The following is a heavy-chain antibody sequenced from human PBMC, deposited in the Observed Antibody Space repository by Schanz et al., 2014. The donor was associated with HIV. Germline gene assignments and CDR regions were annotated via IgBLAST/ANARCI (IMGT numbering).Heavy chain of an antibody. V-gene: IGHV3-21*01. CDR3: ARGRGIAVADYGMDV. J-gene: IGHJ6*02. D-gene: IGHD6-19*01. Sequence: EEHLLESGGDLIQPGGSLRLSCVASGFPFSNFAMNWVRQAPGKGLEWVSSVSSGSSFIYYADSVKGRFTISRDNAKNSLYLQMNSLRAEDTAVYYCARGRGIAVADYGMDVWGQGTTVTVSS. CDR1: GFPFSNFA. CDR2: VSSGSSFI.